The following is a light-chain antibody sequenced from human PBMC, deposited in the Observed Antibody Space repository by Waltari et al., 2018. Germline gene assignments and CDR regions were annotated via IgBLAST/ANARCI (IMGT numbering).Light chain of an antibody. Sequence: EIVLTQSPATLSLSPGERATLSCRASQSVSRYLAWYQQKPGQAPRLLIYGASNRATGIPARFSGSGSGTDFTLTFSSLEPEDFAVYYCQQRSNWPFTFGGGTKVEIK. CDR1: QSVSRY. V-gene: IGKV3-11*01. CDR2: GAS. CDR3: QQRSNWPFT. J-gene: IGKJ4*01.